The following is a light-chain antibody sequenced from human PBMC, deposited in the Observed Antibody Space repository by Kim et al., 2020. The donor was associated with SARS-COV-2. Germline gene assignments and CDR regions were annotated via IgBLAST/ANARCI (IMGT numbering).Light chain of an antibody. Sequence: SASVGDRVTITCRASQGISNYLALYQQTPGKAPKLLIYAASTLESGVPSRFSGSGSGTAVTLTISSLQPEDFATYFCQQFNSYPTFGQGTKVDIK. CDR3: QQFNSYPT. J-gene: IGKJ1*01. V-gene: IGKV1-9*01. CDR1: QGISNY. CDR2: AAS.